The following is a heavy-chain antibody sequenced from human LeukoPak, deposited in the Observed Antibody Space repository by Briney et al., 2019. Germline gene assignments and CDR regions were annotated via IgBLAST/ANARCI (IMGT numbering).Heavy chain of an antibody. CDR2: ISGSGENT. Sequence: GGCLRLSCAASGFTSSKCATTWVRQAPGKGLEWVSSISGSGENTYYADSVKGRFAISRDNSKNTLFLQMNYLRAADTAVYYCAKVGCSGGSCYSVDYWGQGTLVTVSS. J-gene: IGHJ4*02. CDR1: GFTSSKCA. V-gene: IGHV3-23*01. CDR3: AKVGCSGGSCYSVDY. D-gene: IGHD2-15*01.